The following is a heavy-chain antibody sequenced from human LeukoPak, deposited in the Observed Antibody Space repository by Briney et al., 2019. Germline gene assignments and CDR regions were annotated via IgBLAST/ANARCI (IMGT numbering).Heavy chain of an antibody. CDR2: IGTAGDT. Sequence: PGGSLRLSCAASGFTFSSYDMHWVRQATGKGLEWVSAIGTAGDTYYPGSVKGRFTISRENAKNSLYLQMSSLRAGDTAVYYCARAAASGLRGYYYCYMDVWGKGTTVTVSS. CDR1: GFTFSSYD. D-gene: IGHD5-12*01. CDR3: ARAAASGLRGYYYCYMDV. J-gene: IGHJ6*03. V-gene: IGHV3-13*01.